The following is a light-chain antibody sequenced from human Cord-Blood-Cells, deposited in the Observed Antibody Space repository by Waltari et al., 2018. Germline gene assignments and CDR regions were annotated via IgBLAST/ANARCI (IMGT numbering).Light chain of an antibody. CDR2: QDS. CDR1: KLGDKY. J-gene: IGLJ2*01. Sequence: SYELTQPPSVSVSPGQTASITCSGDKLGDKYACWYQQKPGQSSVLVIYQDSKRPSGIPGRISGSNSGNTATLTISGTQAMDEADYYCQAWDSSPVVFGGGTKLTVL. CDR3: QAWDSSPVV. V-gene: IGLV3-1*01.